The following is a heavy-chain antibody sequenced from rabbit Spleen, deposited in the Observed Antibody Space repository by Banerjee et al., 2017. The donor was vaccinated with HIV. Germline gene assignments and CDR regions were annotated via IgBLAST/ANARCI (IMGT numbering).Heavy chain of an antibody. CDR2: IYAGSGTT. V-gene: IGHV1S40*01. D-gene: IGHD1-1*01. J-gene: IGHJ6*01. CDR1: GLDFSSYW. Sequence: QSLEESGGDLVKPGASLTLICTASGLDFSSYWMSWVRQAPGKGLEWIGYIYAGSGTTHYASWAKGRFTISKASSTTVTLQMTSLTAADTATYFCARHRGGISGDDLWGQGTLVTVS. CDR3: ARHRGGISGDDL.